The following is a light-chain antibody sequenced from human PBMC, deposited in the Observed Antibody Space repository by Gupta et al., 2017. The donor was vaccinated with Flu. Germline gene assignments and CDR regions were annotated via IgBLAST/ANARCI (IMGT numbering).Light chain of an antibody. CDR2: DVT. V-gene: IGLV2-14*01. CDR1: SSDVGRSNS. CDR3: SSYTSTDTFYV. J-gene: IGLJ1*01. Sequence: QSALTQPASVSGSPGQSINISCSGTSSDVGRSNSVSWYRQDPGKAPKLIIYDVTSRPSGISSRFSGPKSGNTASLTISGLQAEDETDYYCSSYTSTDTFYVFGTGTKVTVL.